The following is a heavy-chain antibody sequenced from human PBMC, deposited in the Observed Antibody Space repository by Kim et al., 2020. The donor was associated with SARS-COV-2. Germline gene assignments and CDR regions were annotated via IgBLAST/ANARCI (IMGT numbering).Heavy chain of an antibody. CDR3: ASSEVRGVIHY. CDR1: GFTFSDYY. V-gene: IGHV3-11*04. D-gene: IGHD3-10*01. CDR2: ISSSGSTI. J-gene: IGHJ4*02. Sequence: GGSLRLSCAASGFTFSDYYMSWIRQAPGKGLEWVSYISSSGSTIYYADSVKGRFTISRDNAKNSVYLQMNSLRAEDTAVYYCASSEVRGVIHYWGQGTLVTVSS.